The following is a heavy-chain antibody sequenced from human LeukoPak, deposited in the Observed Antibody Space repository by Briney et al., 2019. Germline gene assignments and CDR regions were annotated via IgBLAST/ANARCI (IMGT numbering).Heavy chain of an antibody. V-gene: IGHV3-30*18. CDR1: GFTFSSYG. J-gene: IGHJ4*02. CDR3: AKDQSRSWYGRIDY. D-gene: IGHD6-13*01. Sequence: GGSLRLSCAASGFTFSSYGMHWVRQAPGKGLEWVAVISYDGSNKYYADSVKGRFTISRDNSKNTLYLRMNSLRAEDTAVYYCAKDQSRSWYGRIDYWGQGTLVTVSS. CDR2: ISYDGSNK.